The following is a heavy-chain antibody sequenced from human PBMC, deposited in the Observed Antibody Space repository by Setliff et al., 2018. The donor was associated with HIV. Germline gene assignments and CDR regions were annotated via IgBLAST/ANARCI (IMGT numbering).Heavy chain of an antibody. Sequence: ASVKGLLQGFWIRLRDLCYALGAPGPRTKAEWMGWINAGTGDIEYSQKFQGRVTITRDRSANTVYMELIRLASADTAVYYCARGPDVRTGESAFDIWGQGTTVTVSS. V-gene: IGHV1-3*01. J-gene: IGHJ3*02. CDR1: IRLRDLC. CDR3: ARGPDVRTGESAFDI. CDR2: INAGTGDI.